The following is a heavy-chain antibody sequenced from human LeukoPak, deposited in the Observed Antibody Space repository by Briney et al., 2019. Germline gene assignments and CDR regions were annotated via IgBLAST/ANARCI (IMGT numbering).Heavy chain of an antibody. J-gene: IGHJ4*02. CDR3: AKASAMIVVVSKHFDY. CDR1: GFTFSSYA. Sequence: PGRSLRLSCAASGFTFSSYAMHWVRRAPGKGLEWVAVISYDGFDRYYADSVKGRFTISRDNSKNTLYLQMNSLRAEDTAVYYCAKASAMIVVVSKHFDYWGQGTLVTVSS. CDR2: ISYDGFDR. D-gene: IGHD3-22*01. V-gene: IGHV3-30*04.